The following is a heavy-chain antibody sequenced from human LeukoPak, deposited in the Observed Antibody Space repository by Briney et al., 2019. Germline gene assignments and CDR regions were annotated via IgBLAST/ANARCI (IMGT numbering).Heavy chain of an antibody. J-gene: IGHJ5*02. V-gene: IGHV4-34*01. CDR1: GGSFSGYY. D-gene: IGHD3-16*01. CDR2: INHSGST. CDR3: APRLVPGRCFDP. Sequence: PSETLSLTCAVYGGSFSGYYWSWIRQPPGKGLEWIGEINHSGSTNYNPSLKSRVTISVDTSKNPFSLKLSSVTAADTAVYYCAPRLVPGRCFDPWGQGTLVTVSS.